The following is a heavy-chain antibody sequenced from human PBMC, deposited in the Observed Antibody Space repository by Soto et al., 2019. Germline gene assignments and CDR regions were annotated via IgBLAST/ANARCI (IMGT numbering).Heavy chain of an antibody. CDR3: ARRGYYAISAFDI. V-gene: IGHV4-59*08. D-gene: IGHD2-8*01. J-gene: IGHJ3*02. Sequence: PSETLSLTCTVSGGSVSSYYWSWIWQPPGKGLEWIGFLYYSGSTNYNPSLKGRVSISVDTSKNQLSLKLSSVTAADTAVYYCARRGYYAISAFDIWGQGTMVTVSS. CDR1: GGSVSSYY. CDR2: LYYSGST.